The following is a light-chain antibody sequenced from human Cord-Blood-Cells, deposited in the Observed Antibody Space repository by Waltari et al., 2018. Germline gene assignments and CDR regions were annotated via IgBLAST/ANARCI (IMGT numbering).Light chain of an antibody. CDR1: SGSVSTSYY. CDR2: STN. Sequence: QTVVTQEPSFSVSPGGTVTLTCGLSSGSVSTSYYPSWYQQTPGQAPRTLIYSTNSRSSGVPARFSGSILGNKAARTITGAQADDESDYYCVLYMGSGIWVFGGGTKLTVL. J-gene: IGLJ3*02. V-gene: IGLV8-61*01. CDR3: VLYMGSGIWV.